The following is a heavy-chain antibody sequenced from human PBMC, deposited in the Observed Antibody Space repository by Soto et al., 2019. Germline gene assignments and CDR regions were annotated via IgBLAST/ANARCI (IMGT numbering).Heavy chain of an antibody. J-gene: IGHJ4*02. CDR3: VTRDCTKNLCHFT. CDR2: IHHTGSPT. V-gene: IGHV4-4*02. Sequence: HVQLQESGPGLVKPSETLSLTCAVSGASISTIDWWTWVRQPPGKGLEWIGDIHHTGSPTNYSPSVQSRVTVSIDTSQNQFSLRLTSVTAADTAVYQCVTRDCTKNLCHFTWGQGTLVTVSS. CDR1: GASISTIDW. D-gene: IGHD2-8*01.